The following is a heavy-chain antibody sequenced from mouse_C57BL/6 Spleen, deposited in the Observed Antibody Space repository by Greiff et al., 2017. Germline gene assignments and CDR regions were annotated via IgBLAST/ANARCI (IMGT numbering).Heavy chain of an antibody. J-gene: IGHJ4*01. CDR3: ARDRWEDYAMDY. CDR1: GYSITSGYY. CDR2: ISYDGSN. D-gene: IGHD4-1*01. V-gene: IGHV3-6*01. Sequence: DVKLQESGPGLVKPSQSLSLTCSVTGYSITSGYYWNWIRQFPGNKLEWMGYISYDGSNNYNPSLKNRISITRDTSKNQFFLKLNSVTTEDTATYYCARDRWEDYAMDYWGQGTSVTVSS.